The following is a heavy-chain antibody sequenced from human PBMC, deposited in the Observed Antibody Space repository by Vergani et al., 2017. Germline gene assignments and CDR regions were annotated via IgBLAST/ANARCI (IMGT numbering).Heavy chain of an antibody. CDR3: ARFSSWPNYFDH. Sequence: EVQLVQSGAEVNKPGESLRISCKGSGYSFPSYWISWVRQMPGKGLEWMGRIDPSDSYTNYSPSSQGHVTISADKSISTTYLQWSSLKCSDTALYYCARFSSWPNYFDHWGQGTLVTVSS. J-gene: IGHJ4*02. D-gene: IGHD6-13*01. CDR1: GYSFPSYW. V-gene: IGHV5-10-1*03. CDR2: IDPSDSYT.